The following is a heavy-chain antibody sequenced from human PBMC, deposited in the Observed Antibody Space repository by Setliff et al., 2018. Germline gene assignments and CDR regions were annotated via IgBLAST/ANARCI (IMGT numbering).Heavy chain of an antibody. CDR1: GGSISSGSYY. Sequence: PSETLSLTCTVSGGSISSGSYYWSWIRQPAGKGLEWIGHIYTSGSTNYNPSLKSRVTISVDTSKNQFSLKLSSVTAADTAVYYCARSTYGGAAAAYYFDYWGQGTLVTVSS. V-gene: IGHV4-61*09. J-gene: IGHJ4*02. D-gene: IGHD6-13*01. CDR3: ARSTYGGAAAAYYFDY. CDR2: IYTSGST.